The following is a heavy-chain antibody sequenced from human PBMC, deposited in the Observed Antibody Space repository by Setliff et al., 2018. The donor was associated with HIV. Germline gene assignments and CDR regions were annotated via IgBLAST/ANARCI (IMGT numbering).Heavy chain of an antibody. CDR1: AYPFTHYH. CDR3: ARGQNGGISGVD. Sequence: ASVKVSCKASAYPFTHYHINWARQAAGQGLEWMGWMDPNSGNTLYAQEFQGRVTMTRNTSMTTAYMELSSLRSEDTGIYYCARGQNGGISGVDWGQGTLVTVSS. J-gene: IGHJ4*02. CDR2: MDPNSGNT. D-gene: IGHD3-3*01. V-gene: IGHV1-8*02.